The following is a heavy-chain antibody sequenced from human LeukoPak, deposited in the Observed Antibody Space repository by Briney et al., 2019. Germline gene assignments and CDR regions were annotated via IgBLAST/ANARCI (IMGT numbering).Heavy chain of an antibody. J-gene: IGHJ5*02. CDR2: INPNSGGT. CDR1: GYTFTGYY. CDR3: ARRQNYYDSSAVGYWFDP. Sequence: ASVKVSCKASGYTFTGYYMHWVRQAPGQGLEWMGRINPNSGGTNYAQKFQGGVTMTRDTSISTAYMELSRLRSDDTAVYYCARRQNYYDSSAVGYWFDPWGQGTLVTVSS. V-gene: IGHV1-2*06. D-gene: IGHD3-22*01.